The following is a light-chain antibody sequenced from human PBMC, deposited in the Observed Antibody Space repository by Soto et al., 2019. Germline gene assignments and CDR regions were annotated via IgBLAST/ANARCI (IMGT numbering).Light chain of an antibody. CDR3: QQYNNWPLT. V-gene: IGKV3-15*01. Sequence: EIVMTQSPATLSVSPGERATLSCRASQSISRNLAWYQQKPGQAPRLLIYAASTRATGLXAXXSGSGSGTEFTLTISSLQSEDFAVYSCQQYNNWPLTFGQGTKVEVK. CDR2: AAS. J-gene: IGKJ1*01. CDR1: QSISRN.